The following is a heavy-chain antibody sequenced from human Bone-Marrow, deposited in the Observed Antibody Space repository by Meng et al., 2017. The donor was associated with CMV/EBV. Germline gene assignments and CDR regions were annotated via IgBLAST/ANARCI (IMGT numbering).Heavy chain of an antibody. Sequence: ASVKVSCKASGYTFTGYYMHWVRQAPGQGLEWMGWINPNSGGTNYAQKFQGRVTMTRDTSISRAYMDLSRLRSDDTAVYYCASGPFDERVPAAIVSVGYYYGMDVWGQGTTVTVSS. V-gene: IGHV1-2*02. CDR2: INPNSGGT. J-gene: IGHJ6*02. CDR3: ASGPFDERVPAAIVSVGYYYGMDV. CDR1: GYTFTGYY. D-gene: IGHD2-2*02.